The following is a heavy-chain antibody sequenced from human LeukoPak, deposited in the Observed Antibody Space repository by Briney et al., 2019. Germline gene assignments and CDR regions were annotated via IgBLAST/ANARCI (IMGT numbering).Heavy chain of an antibody. CDR1: GFTFTSYS. CDR2: IKSKTDGGTT. J-gene: IGHJ4*02. V-gene: IGHV3-15*01. D-gene: IGHD3-22*01. Sequence: GGSLRLSCAASGFTFTSYSMNWVRQAPGKGLEWVGRIKSKTDGGTTDYAAPVKGRFTISRDDSKNTLYLQMNSLKTEDTAVYYCTTDGVATGIVVVITTGGYWGQGTLVTVSS. CDR3: TTDGVATGIVVVITTGGY.